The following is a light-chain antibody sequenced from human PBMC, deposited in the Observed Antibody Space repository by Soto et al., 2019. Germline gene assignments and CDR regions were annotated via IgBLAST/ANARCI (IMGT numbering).Light chain of an antibody. CDR2: ANN. CDR1: SSNIGAGYD. Sequence: QSVLTQPPSVSAAPGQKVIISCSGSSSNIGAGYDVHWYQHLPGTAPKLLIYANNNRPSGVPDRFSGSKSGTSASLAITGLQAEDEADHYCQSYDSSRSPLYVFGTGTKGTVL. CDR3: QSYDSSRSPLYV. V-gene: IGLV1-40*01. J-gene: IGLJ1*01.